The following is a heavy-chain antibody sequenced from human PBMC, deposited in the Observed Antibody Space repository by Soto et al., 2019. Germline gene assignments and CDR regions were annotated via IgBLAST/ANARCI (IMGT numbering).Heavy chain of an antibody. Sequence: PSETLSLTCTVSGGSISSYYWSWIRQPPGKGLEWIGYIYYSGSTNYNPSLKSRVSISVDTSKNQFSLKLSSVTAADTAVYYCARRYGGNFDYWGQGTLVTV. CDR2: IYYSGST. D-gene: IGHD1-26*01. CDR3: ARRYGGNFDY. CDR1: GGSISSYY. J-gene: IGHJ4*02. V-gene: IGHV4-59*01.